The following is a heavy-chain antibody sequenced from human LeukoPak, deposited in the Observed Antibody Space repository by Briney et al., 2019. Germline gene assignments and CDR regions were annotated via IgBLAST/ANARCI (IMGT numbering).Heavy chain of an antibody. Sequence: GGSLRLSCAASGFNSDDYAMHWVRQAPGRGLEWVSLITGDGTATYYADSVKGRFTISRDNSKNSLYLQMNTLRTEDTALYYCVKEGLHHYYYGMDVWGQGTTVTVSS. CDR2: ITGDGTAT. CDR3: VKEGLHHYYYGMDV. CDR1: GFNSDDYA. V-gene: IGHV3-43*02. D-gene: IGHD5-24*01. J-gene: IGHJ6*02.